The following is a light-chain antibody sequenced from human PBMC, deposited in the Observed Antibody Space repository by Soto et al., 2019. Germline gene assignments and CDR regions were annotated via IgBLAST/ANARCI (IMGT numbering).Light chain of an antibody. CDR3: SSYADSIVL. J-gene: IGLJ2*01. V-gene: IGLV2-8*01. CDR2: EVS. CDR1: SSDVGGYNY. Sequence: QSALTQPPSASGSPGQSVTISWTGTSSDVGGYNYVSWYQQHPGKAPKLMISEVSKRPSGVPDRFSGSKSGNTASLTVSGLQAEDEADYYCSSYADSIVLFGGGTKVTVL.